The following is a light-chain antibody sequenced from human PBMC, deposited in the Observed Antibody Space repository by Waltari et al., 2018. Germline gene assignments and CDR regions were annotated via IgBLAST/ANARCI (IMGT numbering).Light chain of an antibody. CDR1: QSVGYS. CDR2: EAS. V-gene: IGKV3-11*01. Sequence: EIVLTQFPATLSLSPGERATLSCRASQSVGYSLVWYQQKPGQAPGLLIYEASNRATGIPARFSGSRSGADFTLTISRVEADDVGVYYCMQGTRWPTFGQGTKVEIK. J-gene: IGKJ1*01. CDR3: MQGTRWPT.